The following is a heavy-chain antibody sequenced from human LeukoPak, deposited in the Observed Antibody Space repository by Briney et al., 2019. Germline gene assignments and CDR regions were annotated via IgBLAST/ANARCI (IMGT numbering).Heavy chain of an antibody. CDR3: ARGAMTTVTTFPDY. D-gene: IGHD4-17*01. V-gene: IGHV3-21*01. Sequence: GGSLRLSCAASGFTLSSYSMNWVRQAPGKGLEWVSSISSSSSYIYYADSVKGRFTISRDNAKNSLYLQMNSLRAEDTAVYYCARGAMTTVTTFPDYWGQGTLVTVSS. CDR2: ISSSSSYI. J-gene: IGHJ4*02. CDR1: GFTLSSYS.